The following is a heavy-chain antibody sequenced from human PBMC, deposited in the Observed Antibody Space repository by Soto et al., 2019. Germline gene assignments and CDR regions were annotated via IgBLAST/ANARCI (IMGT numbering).Heavy chain of an antibody. J-gene: IGHJ6*02. CDR1: GGSIRSTSYY. Sequence: SETLSLTCTVSGGSIRSTSYYWGWICQPPGKGLEWIGNIYFSGNTYYNPSLRSRVTISVDTSMNQFSLNLRSVTAADTAVYYCASSPIVAQGPCDYGMDVWGQGTTVTVSS. CDR3: ASSPIVAQGPCDYGMDV. V-gene: IGHV4-39*01. CDR2: IYFSGNT. D-gene: IGHD5-12*01.